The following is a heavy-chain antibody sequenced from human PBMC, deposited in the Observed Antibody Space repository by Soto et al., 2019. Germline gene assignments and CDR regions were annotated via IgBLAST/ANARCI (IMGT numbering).Heavy chain of an antibody. Sequence: QVQLQESSPGLVKPSETLSLTCTVSGVSVNSDDYYWSWIRQPPGKGLEWIGYIYYTGSTTYNPSLRSRVTISVDTSRNHFSLSLSSVTAADTAVFYCAREYSNSPEAFDFWGRGTLVTVSS. CDR1: GVSVNSDDYY. CDR3: AREYSNSPEAFDF. CDR2: IYYTGST. J-gene: IGHJ4*02. V-gene: IGHV4-61*03. D-gene: IGHD6-6*01.